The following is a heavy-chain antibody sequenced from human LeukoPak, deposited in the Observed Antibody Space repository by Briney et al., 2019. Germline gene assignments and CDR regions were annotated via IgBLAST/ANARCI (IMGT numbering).Heavy chain of an antibody. D-gene: IGHD3-16*01. CDR1: GFTFSSYS. CDR3: ASGEAQLGVLFDY. Sequence: PGGSLRLSCSASGFTFSSYSMNWVRQAPGKGLEWVSSISSSSSYIYYADSVKGRFTISRDNAKNSLYLQMNSLRAEDTAVYYCASGEAQLGVLFDYWGQGTLVTVSS. CDR2: ISSSSSYI. J-gene: IGHJ4*02. V-gene: IGHV3-21*01.